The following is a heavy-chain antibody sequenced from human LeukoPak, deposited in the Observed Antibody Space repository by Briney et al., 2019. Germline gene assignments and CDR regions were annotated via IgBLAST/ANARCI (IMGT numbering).Heavy chain of an antibody. J-gene: IGHJ4*02. V-gene: IGHV4-34*01. CDR3: ARAGDRSSTSCYAVGDY. D-gene: IGHD2-2*01. CDR1: GGSFSGYY. CDR2: INHSGST. Sequence: SETLSLTCAVYGGSFSGYYWSWIRQPPGKGLEWIREINHSGSTNYNPSLKSRVTISVDTSKNQFSLKLSSVTAADTAVYYCARAGDRSSTSCYAVGDYWGQGTLVTVSS.